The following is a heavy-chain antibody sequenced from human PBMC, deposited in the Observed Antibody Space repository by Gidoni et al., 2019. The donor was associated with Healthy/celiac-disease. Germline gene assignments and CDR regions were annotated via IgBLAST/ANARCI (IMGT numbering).Heavy chain of an antibody. CDR3: ARDYCSGGSCYGGGAFDI. V-gene: IGHV3-21*01. J-gene: IGHJ3*02. Sequence: EVQLVESGGGLVKPGGSLRLSCAASGFTFSSYSMNWVRQAPGKGLEGVSSISSSSSYIYYADSVKGRFTISRDNAKNSLYLQMNSLRAEDTAVYYCARDYCSGGSCYGGGAFDIWGQGTMVTVSS. CDR1: GFTFSSYS. CDR2: ISSSSSYI. D-gene: IGHD2-15*01.